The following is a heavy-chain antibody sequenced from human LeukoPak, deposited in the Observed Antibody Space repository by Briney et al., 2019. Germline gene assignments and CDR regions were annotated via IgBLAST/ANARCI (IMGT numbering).Heavy chain of an antibody. V-gene: IGHV4-59*07. CDR3: ARSVDYFDNTGPHMMFDY. CDR1: GDSITSHY. D-gene: IGHD3-22*01. CDR2: IYYTGIT. Sequence: SDTLSLTCNVSGDSITSHYWNWIRQPPGKGLDWIGYIYYTGITKYNPSLTSRVSMSVDTSKNQFFLKMNSVTAADTAVYHCARSVDYFDNTGPHMMFDYWGQGSLVTVSS. J-gene: IGHJ4*02.